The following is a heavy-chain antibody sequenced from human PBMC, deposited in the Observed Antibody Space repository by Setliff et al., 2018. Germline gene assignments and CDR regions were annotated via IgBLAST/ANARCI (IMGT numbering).Heavy chain of an antibody. V-gene: IGHV1-2*02. J-gene: IGHJ6*03. CDR2: IDPKSGAT. CDR3: ARDPFLVQQFPYYMDV. Sequence: GASVKVSCKASGYTFIDFYIHWVRQAPGQGLEWMGWIDPKSGATRYAQKFQGRVTLTRDTSITTAYMEVSILTSDDTAVYYCARDPFLVQQFPYYMDVWGKGTTVTVSS. D-gene: IGHD6-13*01. CDR1: GYTFIDFY.